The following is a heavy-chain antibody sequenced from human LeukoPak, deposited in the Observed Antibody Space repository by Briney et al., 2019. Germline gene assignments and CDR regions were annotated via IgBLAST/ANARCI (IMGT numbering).Heavy chain of an antibody. V-gene: IGHV3-66*01. J-gene: IGHJ5*02. Sequence: PPGGSLRLSCAASGFTVSGNYMSWVRQAPGKGLEWVSVIYSGGSTYYADSVKGRFTISRDNAKNSLYLQMNSPRAEDTAVYYCARDLGAHCSTTTCPGWFDPWGQGTLVTVSS. CDR2: IYSGGST. CDR3: ARDLGAHCSTTTCPGWFDP. CDR1: GFTVSGNY. D-gene: IGHD2-2*01.